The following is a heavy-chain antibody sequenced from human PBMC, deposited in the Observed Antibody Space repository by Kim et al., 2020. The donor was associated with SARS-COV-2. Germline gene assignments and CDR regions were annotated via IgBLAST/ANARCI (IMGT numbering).Heavy chain of an antibody. CDR1: GFTFSNYA. V-gene: IGHV3-23*01. Sequence: GGSLRLSCAASGFTFSNYAITWVRQGPGKGLEWVSAIGGGGSNTYYADSVKGRFTISRDNSKNTLYLQMNSLRAEDTAIYYCAKNGVPAAGTWFDYWGQGTLVTVYS. CDR2: IGGGGSNT. D-gene: IGHD6-13*01. CDR3: AKNGVPAAGTWFDY. J-gene: IGHJ4*02.